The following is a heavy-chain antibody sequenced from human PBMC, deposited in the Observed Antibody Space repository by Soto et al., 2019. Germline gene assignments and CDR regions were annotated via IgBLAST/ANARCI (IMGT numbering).Heavy chain of an antibody. CDR1: GGPVRSGSYY. CDR2: IYFSGST. Sequence: SETLSLTCSVSGGPVRSGSYYWSWIRQPPGKGLEWIGYIYFSGSTDYNPSLKSRVTISVDTSKNQFSLKLSSLTAADTAVYYCARERTGDPTFFDYWGQGTLVTVSS. CDR3: ARERTGDPTFFDY. J-gene: IGHJ4*02. V-gene: IGHV4-61*01. D-gene: IGHD1-1*01.